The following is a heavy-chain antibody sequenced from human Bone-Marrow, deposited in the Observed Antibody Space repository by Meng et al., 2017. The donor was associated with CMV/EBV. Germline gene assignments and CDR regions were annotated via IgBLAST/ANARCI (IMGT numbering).Heavy chain of an antibody. CDR1: GFTFSSYE. CDR3: ATAVAGRGRTHYYGMDV. V-gene: IGHV3-48*03. Sequence: GESLKISCAASGFTFSSYEMNWVRQAPGKGLEWVSYISSSGSTIYYADSVKGRFTISRDNAKSSLYLQMNSLRAEDTAVYYCATAVAGRGRTHYYGMDVWGQGTTVTVSS. CDR2: ISSSGSTI. D-gene: IGHD6-19*01. J-gene: IGHJ6*02.